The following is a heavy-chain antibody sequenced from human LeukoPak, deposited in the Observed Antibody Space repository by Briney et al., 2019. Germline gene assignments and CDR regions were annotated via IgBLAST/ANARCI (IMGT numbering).Heavy chain of an antibody. CDR1: DGSISSSSYY. CDR2: IYYSGSA. V-gene: IGHV4-31*03. J-gene: IGHJ4*02. Sequence: SETLSLTCTVSDGSISSSSYYWAWIRQYPGKGLEWIAYIYYSGSAYYNPSLKSRVSISVDTSKNQFSLKLSSVTAADTAVYYCARDLAASGTVGYWGQGTLVTVSS. CDR3: ARDLAASGTVGY. D-gene: IGHD6-13*01.